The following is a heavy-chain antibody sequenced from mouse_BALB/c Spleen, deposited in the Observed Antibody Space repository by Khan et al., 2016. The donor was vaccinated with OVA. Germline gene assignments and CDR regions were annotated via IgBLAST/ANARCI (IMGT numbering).Heavy chain of an antibody. CDR2: IWTGGST. Sequence: QVQLKESGPGLVAPSQSLSITCTVSGFSLTSYGVHWVRQPPGKGLEWLGVIWTGGSTNYNSALMSRLSISKDNSKSQVFLKMNSLQTDDTAMCYCARYYGNYGWYFDVWGAGTTVTVSS. V-gene: IGHV2-9*02. CDR1: GFSLTSYG. D-gene: IGHD2-1*01. CDR3: ARYYGNYGWYFDV. J-gene: IGHJ1*01.